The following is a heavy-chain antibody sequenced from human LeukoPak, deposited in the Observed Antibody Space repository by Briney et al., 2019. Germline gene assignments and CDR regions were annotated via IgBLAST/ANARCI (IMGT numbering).Heavy chain of an antibody. Sequence: PGGSLRLSCAASGFTVTSNYMSWVRQAPGKGLEWVSIIYSGGNTYYADSVKGRFTISRDNSKNTLYLQMNSLRAEDTAVYYCARRYSTSWCLDYWGQGALGTVPS. CDR1: GFTVTSNY. D-gene: IGHD6-13*01. CDR3: ARRYSTSWCLDY. J-gene: IGHJ4*02. CDR2: IYSGGNT. V-gene: IGHV3-53*01.